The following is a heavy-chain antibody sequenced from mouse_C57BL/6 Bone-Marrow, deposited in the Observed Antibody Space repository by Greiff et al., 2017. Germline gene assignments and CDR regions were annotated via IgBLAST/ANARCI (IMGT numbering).Heavy chain of an antibody. D-gene: IGHD2-4*01. V-gene: IGHV1-62-2*01. J-gene: IGHJ3*01. CDR1: GYTFTEYT. Sequence: QVQLKESGAELVKPGASVKLSCKASGYTFTEYTIHWVKQRSGQGLEWIGWFYPGSGSIKYNEKFKDKTTLTADKTSSTVYMEISRLTSEDSAVYFCARHGYDYDVFAYWGQGTLVTVSA. CDR2: FYPGSGSI. CDR3: ARHGYDYDVFAY.